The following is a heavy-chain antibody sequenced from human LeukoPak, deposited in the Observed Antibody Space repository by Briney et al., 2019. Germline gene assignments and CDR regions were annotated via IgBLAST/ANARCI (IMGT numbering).Heavy chain of an antibody. CDR1: GFTLSHYW. Sequence: GGSLRLSCAASGFTLSHYWMHWVRQAPGKGLVWVSRINSDGSSTSYADSVKGRFTICRDNAKNTLYLQMNSLRVEDTAAYYCAKDRRDGSSRDGFFDYWGQGTLVTVSS. CDR3: AKDRRDGSSRDGFFDY. D-gene: IGHD5-24*01. V-gene: IGHV3-74*01. J-gene: IGHJ4*02. CDR2: INSDGSST.